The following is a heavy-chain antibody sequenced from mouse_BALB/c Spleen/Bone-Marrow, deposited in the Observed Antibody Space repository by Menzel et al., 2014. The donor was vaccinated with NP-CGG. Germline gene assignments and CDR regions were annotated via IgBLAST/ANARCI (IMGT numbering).Heavy chain of an antibody. CDR2: IWGDGST. V-gene: IGHV2-6-7*01. CDR3: AREPHYYAMDY. CDR1: GFSLTGYG. Sequence: VQLQQSGPGLVAPSQSLSITCTVSGFSLTGYGVNWVRQPPGKGLEWLGMIWGDGSTDYNSALKSRLSISKDNSESQVFLKMNSLQTDDTARYYCAREPHYYAMDYWGQGTSVTVSS. J-gene: IGHJ4*01.